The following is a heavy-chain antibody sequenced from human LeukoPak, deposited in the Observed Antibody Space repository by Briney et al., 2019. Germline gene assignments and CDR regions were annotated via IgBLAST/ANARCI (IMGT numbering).Heavy chain of an antibody. V-gene: IGHV3-30*01. CDR1: GFTFSSYA. J-gene: IGHJ5*02. Sequence: GGSLRLPCVASGFTFSSYAMHWVRQAPGKGLEWVADISYDGSNKYYADSVKGRFTISRDNSKNTLYLKMNSLRAEDTAVYYCARESAIFGVVISRNWFDPWGQGTLVTVSS. CDR2: ISYDGSNK. D-gene: IGHD3-3*02. CDR3: ARESAIFGVVISRNWFDP.